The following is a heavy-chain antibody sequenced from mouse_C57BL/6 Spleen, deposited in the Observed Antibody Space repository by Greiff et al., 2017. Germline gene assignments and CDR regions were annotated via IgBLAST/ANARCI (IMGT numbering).Heavy chain of an antibody. V-gene: IGHV1-58*01. Sequence: EVQVVESGAELVRPGSSVKMSCKTSGYTFTSYGINWVKQRPGQGLEWIGYIYIGNGYTEYNEKFKGKATLTSDTSSSTAYMQLSSLTSEDSAIYFCARSEEIYDGYYAWFAYWGQGTLVTVSA. D-gene: IGHD2-3*01. CDR1: GYTFTSYG. CDR2: IYIGNGYT. J-gene: IGHJ3*01. CDR3: ARSEEIYDGYYAWFAY.